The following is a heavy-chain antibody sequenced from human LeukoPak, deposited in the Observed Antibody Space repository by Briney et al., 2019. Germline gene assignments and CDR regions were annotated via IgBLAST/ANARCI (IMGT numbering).Heavy chain of an antibody. CDR2: IKQDGSEK. J-gene: IGHJ4*02. Sequence: GGSLRLSCAASGFTFSRYWMSWVRQGPGKGLEWVANIKQDGSEKYYVDSVKGRFTISRDNAKNSLYLQMNSLRAEDTAVYFCARYYYDSIYFDYWGQGTLVTVSS. CDR3: ARYYYDSIYFDY. D-gene: IGHD3-22*01. V-gene: IGHV3-7*01. CDR1: GFTFSRYW.